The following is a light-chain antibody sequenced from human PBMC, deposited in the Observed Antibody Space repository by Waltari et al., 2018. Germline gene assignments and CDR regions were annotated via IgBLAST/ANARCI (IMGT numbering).Light chain of an antibody. V-gene: IGKV3-11*01. CDR1: QSVSSY. J-gene: IGKJ1*01. CDR2: EAA. CDR3: QQRSNWPRT. Sequence: EIVLTQSPATLSLSPGERATLSCRASQSVSSYLAWYQQKPGQAPRLLIYEAANRATGIPARFSGSGSGTDFTLTISSLEPEDFAVYYCQQRSNWPRTLGQGTKVEIK.